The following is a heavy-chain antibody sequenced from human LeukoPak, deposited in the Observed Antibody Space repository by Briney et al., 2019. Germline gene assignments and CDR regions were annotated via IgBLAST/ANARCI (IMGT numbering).Heavy chain of an antibody. V-gene: IGHV4-4*07. J-gene: IGHJ4*02. D-gene: IGHD4-17*01. Sequence: PETLSLTCTVSGGSISSYYWSWIRQPAGKGLEWIGRIYTSGSTNYNPSLKSRVTMSVDTSKNQFSLKLSSVTAADTAVYYCARGGYGDHECDYFDYWGQGSLVSVSS. CDR2: IYTSGST. CDR1: GGSISSYY. CDR3: ARGGYGDHECDYFDY.